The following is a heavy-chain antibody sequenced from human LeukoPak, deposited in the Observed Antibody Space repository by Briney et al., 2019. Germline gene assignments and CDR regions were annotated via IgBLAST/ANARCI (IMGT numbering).Heavy chain of an antibody. D-gene: IGHD2-2*01. CDR3: AKVGGYCSSTSCSDY. CDR2: ISGSGGSA. CDR1: GFTFSSYA. Sequence: GGSLRLSCAASGFTFSSYAMSWVRQAPGKGLEWVSAISGSGGSAYYADSVKGRFTISRDNSKNTLYLQMNSLRAEDTAVYYCAKVGGYCSSTSCSDYWGQGTLVTVSS. J-gene: IGHJ4*02. V-gene: IGHV3-23*01.